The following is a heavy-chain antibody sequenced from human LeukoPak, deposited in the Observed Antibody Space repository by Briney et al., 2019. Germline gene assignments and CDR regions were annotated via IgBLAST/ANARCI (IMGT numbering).Heavy chain of an antibody. J-gene: IGHJ6*02. Sequence: SETLSLTCTVSGGSISSYYWSWIRQPPGKGLEWIGYIYYSGSTNYNHSLKSRVTISVDTSKNQFSLKLSSVTAADTAVYYCARDQKGIQLWLRSNGMDVWGQGTTVTVSS. CDR3: ARDQKGIQLWLRSNGMDV. CDR2: IYYSGST. CDR1: GGSISSYY. D-gene: IGHD5-18*01. V-gene: IGHV4-59*12.